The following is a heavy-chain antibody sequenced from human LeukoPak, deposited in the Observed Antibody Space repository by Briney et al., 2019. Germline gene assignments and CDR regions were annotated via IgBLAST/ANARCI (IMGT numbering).Heavy chain of an antibody. CDR1: GFTFSSYS. V-gene: IGHV3-21*04. J-gene: IGHJ4*02. CDR2: ISSSSTYI. Sequence: GGSLRLSCAASGFTFSSYSMNWVRQAPGKGLEWVSFISSSSTYIYYADSLKGRFTISRDNAKNSLYLQMNSLRAEDTAVYYCAKDRGIISDYWGQGTLVTVSS. CDR3: AKDRGIISDY. D-gene: IGHD3-10*01.